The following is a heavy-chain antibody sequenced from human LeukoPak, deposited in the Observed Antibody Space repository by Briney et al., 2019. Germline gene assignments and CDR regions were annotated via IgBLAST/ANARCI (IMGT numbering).Heavy chain of an antibody. J-gene: IGHJ4*02. V-gene: IGHV4-34*01. CDR1: GGSFSGYY. CDR3: ARGLRRWLQFEPFDY. D-gene: IGHD5-12*01. CDR2: INHSGST. Sequence: PSETLSLTCAVYGGSFSGYYWSWIRQPPGKGLEWIGEINHSGSTNYNPSPKSRVTISVDTSKNQFSLKLSSVTAADTAVYYCARGLRRWLQFEPFDYWGQGTLVTVSS.